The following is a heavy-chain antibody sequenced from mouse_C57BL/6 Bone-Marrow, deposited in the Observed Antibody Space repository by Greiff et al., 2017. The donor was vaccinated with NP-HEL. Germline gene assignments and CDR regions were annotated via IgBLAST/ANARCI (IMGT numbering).Heavy chain of an antibody. J-gene: IGHJ2*01. CDR3: ARRIPYYGYGLVDY. V-gene: IGHV1-63*01. Sequence: QVQLKESGAELVRPGTSVKMSCKASGYTFTNYWIGWAKQRPGHGLEWIGDIYPGGGYTNYNEKFKGKATLTADKSSSTAYMQFSSLTSEDSAIYYCARRIPYYGYGLVDYWGQGTTLTVSS. CDR2: IYPGGGYT. CDR1: GYTFTNYW. D-gene: IGHD2-2*01.